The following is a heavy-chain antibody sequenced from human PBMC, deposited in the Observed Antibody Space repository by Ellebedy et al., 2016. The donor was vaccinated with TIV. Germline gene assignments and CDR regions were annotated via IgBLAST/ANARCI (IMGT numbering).Heavy chain of an antibody. CDR2: IGGDGRT. J-gene: IGHJ4*02. V-gene: IGHV3-23*01. CDR3: AKDLSWWSANDH. CDR1: GFTLGSNA. D-gene: IGHD3-16*01. Sequence: GESLKISCAASGFTLGSNAMSWVRQTPGKRLEWVAGIGGDGRTHYTDSVRGRFPISRDEFRSPLYLEMNSLRSEDTALYDCAKDLSWWSANDHWGQGTLVTVSS.